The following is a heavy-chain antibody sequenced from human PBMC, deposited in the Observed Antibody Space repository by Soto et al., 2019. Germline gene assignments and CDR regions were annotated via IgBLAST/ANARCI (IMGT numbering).Heavy chain of an antibody. D-gene: IGHD3-22*01. CDR1: GFTFSSYS. J-gene: IGHJ6*02. CDR3: ARDLLAYDSSGYYARSNYYYYYGMDV. CDR2: ISSSSSYI. V-gene: IGHV3-21*01. Sequence: PGGSLRLSCAASGFTFSSYSMNWVRQAPGKGLEWVSSISSSSSYIYYADSVKGRFTISRDNAKNSLYLQMNSLRAEDTAVYYCARDLLAYDSSGYYARSNYYYYYGMDVWGQGTTVTVSS.